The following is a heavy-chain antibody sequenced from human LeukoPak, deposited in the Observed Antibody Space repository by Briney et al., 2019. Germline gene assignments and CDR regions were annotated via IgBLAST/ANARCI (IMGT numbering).Heavy chain of an antibody. CDR1: GYTFTSYG. Sequence: GASVKVSCKASGYTFTSYGISWVRQAPRQGLEWMGWISAYNGNTNYAQKLQGRVTMTTDTSTSTAYMELRSLRSDDTAVYYCARPSLPSTVTTAFDYWGQGTLVTVSS. D-gene: IGHD4-17*01. V-gene: IGHV1-18*01. CDR3: ARPSLPSTVTTAFDY. J-gene: IGHJ4*02. CDR2: ISAYNGNT.